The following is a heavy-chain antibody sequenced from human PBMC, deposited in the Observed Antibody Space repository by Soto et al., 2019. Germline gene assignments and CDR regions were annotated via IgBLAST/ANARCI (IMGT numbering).Heavy chain of an antibody. D-gene: IGHD5-18*01. J-gene: IGHJ6*02. V-gene: IGHV3-15*07. Sequence: EVQLVESGGGLVKPGGSLRLSCAASGFTFSNAWMNWVRQAPGKGLEWVGRIKSKTDGGTTDYAAPVKGRFTISRDDSKNTLYLQMNSLKTEDTAVYYCTTRIQLWLGYYCYGMDVWGQGTTVTVSS. CDR2: IKSKTDGGTT. CDR1: GFTFSNAW. CDR3: TTRIQLWLGYYCYGMDV.